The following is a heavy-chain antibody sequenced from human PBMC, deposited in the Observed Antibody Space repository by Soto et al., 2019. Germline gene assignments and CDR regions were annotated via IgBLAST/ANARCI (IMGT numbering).Heavy chain of an antibody. CDR1: GYPFTSYD. Sequence: QVQLVQSGPEVKKPGPSVKVYCKDSGYPFTSYDINWVRQATVQGLEWMGWMNPNRGNTAYAPTFQARVTMTRNTALSTADMELSSLRSEATAVDYCSRDVARVIDGWGPGTTVTFSS. V-gene: IGHV1-8*01. CDR2: MNPNRGNT. D-gene: IGHD3-10*01. CDR3: SRDVARVIDG. J-gene: IGHJ6*02.